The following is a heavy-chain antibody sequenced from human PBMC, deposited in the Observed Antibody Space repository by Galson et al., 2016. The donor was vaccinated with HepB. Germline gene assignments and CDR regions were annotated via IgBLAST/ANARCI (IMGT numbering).Heavy chain of an antibody. J-gene: IGHJ4*02. CDR1: GGTFSSNA. CDR2: ICPYTGNT. Sequence: SVKVSCKASGGTFSSNAINWVRQAPGKGLEWVGWICPYTGNTKPAQTIQGRVTRSTDTSTDTAYLEMRRLRADDTALYYCARESRCFWDLEYRIDSWGQGTLVTVSS. CDR3: ARESRCFWDLEYRIDS. V-gene: IGHV1-18*01. D-gene: IGHD2-2*01.